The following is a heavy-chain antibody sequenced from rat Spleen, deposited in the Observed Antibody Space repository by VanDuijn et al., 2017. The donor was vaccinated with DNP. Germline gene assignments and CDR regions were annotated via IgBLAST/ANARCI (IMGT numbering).Heavy chain of an antibody. CDR2: INKESSTI. CDR3: ARAGWHGRLAY. V-gene: IGHV4-2*01. J-gene: IGHJ3*01. CDR1: GFNLHDYW. Sequence: EVKLVESGGGLVQPGRSLKISCTASGFNLHDYWMGWVRQAPGKGLEWIGEINKESSTINYTPSLKDKFTISRDNAQNTLYLQMSKLGSEDTAIYYWARAGWHGRLAYLGQGTLVTVSS. D-gene: IGHD1-11*01.